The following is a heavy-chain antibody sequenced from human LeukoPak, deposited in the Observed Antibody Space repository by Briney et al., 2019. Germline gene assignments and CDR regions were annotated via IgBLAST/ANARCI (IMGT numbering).Heavy chain of an antibody. CDR2: NYYSGST. CDR3: ARASSAYYDFWSGYPNWFDP. V-gene: IGHV4-59*01. J-gene: IGHJ5*02. Sequence: PSETLSLTCTVSGGSISSYYWSWIRQPPGKGLEWIGYNYYSGSTNYNPSLKSRVTISVDTSKNQFSLKLSSVTAADTAVYYCARASSAYYDFWSGYPNWFDPWGQGTLVTVSS. CDR1: GGSISSYY. D-gene: IGHD3-3*01.